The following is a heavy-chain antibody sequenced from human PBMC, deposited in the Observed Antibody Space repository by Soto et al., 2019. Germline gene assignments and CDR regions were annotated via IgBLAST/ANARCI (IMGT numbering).Heavy chain of an antibody. J-gene: IGHJ3*02. D-gene: IGHD2-8*01. CDR1: GYTFTSYY. CDR2: INPSGGST. V-gene: IGHV1-46*01. Sequence: ASVKVSCKASGYTFTSYYMHWVRQAPGQGLEWMGIINPSGGSTSYAQKFQGRVNMTRDTSTSTVYMELSSLRSEDTAVSYCARLMVRHAFDIWGQGTMVTVSS. CDR3: ARLMVRHAFDI.